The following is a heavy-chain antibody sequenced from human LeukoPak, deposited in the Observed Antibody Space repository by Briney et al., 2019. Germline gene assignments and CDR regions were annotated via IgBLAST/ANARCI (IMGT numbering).Heavy chain of an antibody. D-gene: IGHD3-9*01. Sequence: HPGASLRLSCAASGFTFSNYAMSWVRQAPGKGLEWVSAILDSGGSTYYADSVKGRFTVSRDNSKSTLYLQMNSLRAEDTALYYCAKWGDYDVLTGYYVPDYWGQGTLVTVSS. J-gene: IGHJ4*02. CDR3: AKWGDYDVLTGYYVPDY. CDR1: GFTFSNYA. V-gene: IGHV3-23*01. CDR2: ILDSGGST.